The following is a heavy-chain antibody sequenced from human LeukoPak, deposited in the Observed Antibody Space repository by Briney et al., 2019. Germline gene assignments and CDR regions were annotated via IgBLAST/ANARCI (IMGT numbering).Heavy chain of an antibody. CDR1: GLTFRSYW. V-gene: IGHV3-7*01. CDR3: ARVEYSGWNLEY. J-gene: IGHJ4*02. D-gene: IGHD5-12*01. Sequence: GGSLGLSCAASGLTFRSYWMSWVRQAPGKGLEWVANINQGGSVQYYMDSVKGRFTISRDDAKNSLYVQMNSLRDEDTAVYYCARVEYSGWNLEYWGQGTLVTVSS. CDR2: INQGGSVQ.